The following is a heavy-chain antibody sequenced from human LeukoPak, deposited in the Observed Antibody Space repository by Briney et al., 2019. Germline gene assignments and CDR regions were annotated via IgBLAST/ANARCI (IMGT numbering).Heavy chain of an antibody. CDR3: ARDRGGYDWVFDY. D-gene: IGHD5-12*01. Sequence: GSLRLSCAASGFTFDDYGMSWVRQAPGKGLEWVSGINWNGGRTGYADSEKGRFTISRDNAKNSLYLQMNSLRAEDTALYYCARDRGGYDWVFDYWGQGTLVTVSS. V-gene: IGHV3-20*04. J-gene: IGHJ4*02. CDR2: INWNGGRT. CDR1: GFTFDDYG.